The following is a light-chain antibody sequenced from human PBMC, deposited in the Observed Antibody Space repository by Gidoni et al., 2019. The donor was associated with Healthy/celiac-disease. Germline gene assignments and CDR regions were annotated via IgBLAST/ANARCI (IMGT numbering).Light chain of an antibody. J-gene: IGKJ1*01. CDR2: AAS. CDR3: QKYNSAPT. CDR1: QGISNY. Sequence: DIQMTQSPSSLSASVGDRVTITCRASQGISNYLAWYQQKPGKVPKLLIYAASTLQSGVPSRFSGSGSGTDFTLTISSLQPEDVATYYCQKYNSAPTFSQXTKVEIK. V-gene: IGKV1-27*01.